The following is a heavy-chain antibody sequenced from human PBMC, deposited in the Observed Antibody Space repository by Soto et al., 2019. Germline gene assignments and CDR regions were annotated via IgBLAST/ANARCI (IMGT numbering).Heavy chain of an antibody. CDR2: ISYDGSNK. CDR1: GFTFSSYG. CDR3: AKVHPSCHYDSRSCIDY. D-gene: IGHD3-22*01. Sequence: QVQLVESGGGVVQPGRSLRLSCAASGFTFSSYGMHWVRQAPGKGLEWVAVISYDGSNKYYADSVKRRFTISRDNSKNTRYLQMNSLRADDTAVYYCAKVHPSCHYDSRSCIDYWGQGTLVTVSS. V-gene: IGHV3-30*18. J-gene: IGHJ4*02.